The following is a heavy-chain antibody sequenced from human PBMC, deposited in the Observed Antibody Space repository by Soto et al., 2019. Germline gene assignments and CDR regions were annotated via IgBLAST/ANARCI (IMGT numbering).Heavy chain of an antibody. CDR2: IYYSGST. CDR1: GGSISSGGYY. V-gene: IGHV4-31*03. D-gene: IGHD3-10*01. Sequence: LSLTCTVSGGSISSGGYYWSWIRQHPGKGLEWIGYIYYSGSTYYNPSLKSRVTISVDTSKNQFSLKLSSVTAADTAVYYCASSAGGLAESYSYHMSAWAKGTTVPVSS. CDR3: ASSAGGLAESYSYHMSA. J-gene: IGHJ6*03.